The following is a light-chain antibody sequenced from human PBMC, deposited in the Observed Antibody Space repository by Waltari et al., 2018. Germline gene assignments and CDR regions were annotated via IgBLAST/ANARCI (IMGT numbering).Light chain of an antibody. CDR3: QVWDASRDRGV. Sequence: SYVLTQPPSVSVPPGQTARITCSATNIGSNSVHWYQQRPGQAPVLVMCDDSDRPSGIPDRFSGSNSGNTAILTVSGVEVGDEADYYCQVWDASRDRGVFGGGTKLSVL. V-gene: IGLV3-21*02. CDR2: DDS. J-gene: IGLJ3*02. CDR1: NIGSNS.